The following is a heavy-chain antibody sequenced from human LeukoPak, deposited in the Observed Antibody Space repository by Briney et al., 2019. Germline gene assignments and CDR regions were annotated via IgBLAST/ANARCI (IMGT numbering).Heavy chain of an antibody. D-gene: IGHD6-6*01. CDR3: ATSIAARWAFDI. CDR2: ISSSSSYI. V-gene: IGHV3-21*01. CDR1: GFTFSSYS. J-gene: IGHJ3*02. Sequence: GSLRLSCSAHGFTFSSYSMTWVRQAPGKGLERDSSISSSSSYIYYAGSVKGRFTISRDNANISLYRQMYKLRAEDTGVYCGATSIAARWAFDIEGQGTMVTVSS.